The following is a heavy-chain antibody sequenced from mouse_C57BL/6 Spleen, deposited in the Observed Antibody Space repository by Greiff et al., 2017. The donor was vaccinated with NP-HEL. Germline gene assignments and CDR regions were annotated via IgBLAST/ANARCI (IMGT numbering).Heavy chain of an antibody. D-gene: IGHD1-2*01. Sequence: QVQLKQPGAELVRPGTSVKLSCKASGYTFTSYWMHWVKQRPGQGLEWIGVIDPSDSYTNYNQKFKGKATLTVDTSSSTAYMQLSSLTSEDSAVYYCARDGNYYGGYWGQGTTLTVSS. V-gene: IGHV1-59*01. J-gene: IGHJ2*01. CDR1: GYTFTSYW. CDR3: ARDGNYYGGY. CDR2: IDPSDSYT.